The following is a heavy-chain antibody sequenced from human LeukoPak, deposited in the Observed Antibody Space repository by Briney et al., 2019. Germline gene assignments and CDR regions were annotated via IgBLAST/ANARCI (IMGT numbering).Heavy chain of an antibody. J-gene: IGHJ4*02. D-gene: IGHD4-11*01. Sequence: PGGSQRLSCAASGFTFSSYAMSWVRQAPGKGLEWVSAISGSGGSTYYADSVKGRFTISRDNSKNTLSLQMNSLRAEDTAVYYCAKAVGTTITTGIYFDYWGQGTLVTVSS. CDR2: ISGSGGST. CDR1: GFTFSSYA. CDR3: AKAVGTTITTGIYFDY. V-gene: IGHV3-23*01.